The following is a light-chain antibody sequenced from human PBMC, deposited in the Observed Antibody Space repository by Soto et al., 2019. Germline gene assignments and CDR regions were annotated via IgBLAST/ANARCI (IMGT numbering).Light chain of an antibody. CDR3: QQYDNSPLT. Sequence: IVLTQYPEHPRMSSGQRASPPRPASQSISGSYLAWYQQKPGQAPRXVIYGVSRRATGIPDRFSGSGSGTDCTLTISRLEPEDFAVYYCQQYDNSPLTFGGGTKVDIK. CDR2: GVS. CDR1: QSISGSY. J-gene: IGKJ4*01. V-gene: IGKV3-20*01.